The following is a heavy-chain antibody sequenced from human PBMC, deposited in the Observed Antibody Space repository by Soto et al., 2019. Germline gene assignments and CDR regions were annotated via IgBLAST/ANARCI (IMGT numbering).Heavy chain of an antibody. CDR3: ARGVFGYSSGWAALGWDY. Sequence: QVQLVQSGAEVKKPGSSVKVSCKASGGTFSSYTISWVRQAPGQGLEWMGRIIPILGIANYAQKFQGRVTITADKSTSTAYMELSSLRSEGTAVYYCARGVFGYSSGWAALGWDYWGQGTLVNVSS. CDR1: GGTFSSYT. CDR2: IIPILGIA. D-gene: IGHD6-19*01. V-gene: IGHV1-69*02. J-gene: IGHJ4*02.